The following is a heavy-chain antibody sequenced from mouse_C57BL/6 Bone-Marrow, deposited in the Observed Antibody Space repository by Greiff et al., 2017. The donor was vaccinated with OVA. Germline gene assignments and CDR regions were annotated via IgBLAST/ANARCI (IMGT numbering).Heavy chain of an antibody. V-gene: IGHV1-81*01. J-gene: IGHJ1*03. D-gene: IGHD2-4*01. CDR2: IYPRSGNT. Sequence: VQLQQSGAELARPGASVKLSCKASGYTFTSYGISWVKQRTGQGLEWIGEIYPRSGNTYYNEKFKGKATLTADKSSSTAYMELRSLTSEDSAVYYCARRGYYEYFDVWGTGTTVTVSS. CDR1: GYTFTSYG. CDR3: ARRGYYEYFDV.